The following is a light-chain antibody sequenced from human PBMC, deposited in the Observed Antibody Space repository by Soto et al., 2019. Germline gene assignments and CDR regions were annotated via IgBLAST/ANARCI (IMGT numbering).Light chain of an antibody. J-gene: IGLJ2*01. CDR3: SSYTSSSTLDVV. CDR1: SSDVGGYNF. V-gene: IGLV2-14*03. CDR2: DVS. Sequence: QSALTQPASVSGSPGQSITISCTGTSSDVGGYNFVSWYQQHPGKAPKLMIYDVSNRPSGVSSRFSGSKSGNTASLTISGLQAEDEADYYCSSYTSSSTLDVVFGGGTQLTVL.